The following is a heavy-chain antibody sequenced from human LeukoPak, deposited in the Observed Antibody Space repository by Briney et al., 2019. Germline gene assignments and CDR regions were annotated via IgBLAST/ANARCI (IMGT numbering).Heavy chain of an antibody. J-gene: IGHJ5*02. V-gene: IGHV4-31*03. Sequence: SETLSLTCTVSGGSISSGGYYWGWIRQHPGKGLEWIGYIYYSGSTYYNPSLKSRVTISVDTSKNQFSLKLSSVTAADTAVYYCARVVAQHRWGNWFDPWGQGTLVTVSS. CDR2: IYYSGST. CDR1: GGSISSGGYY. D-gene: IGHD3-16*01. CDR3: ARVVAQHRWGNWFDP.